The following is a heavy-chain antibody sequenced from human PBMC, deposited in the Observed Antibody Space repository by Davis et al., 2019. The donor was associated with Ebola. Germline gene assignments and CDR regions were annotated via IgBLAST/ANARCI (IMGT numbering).Heavy chain of an antibody. CDR3: ARDREDIVATGWFDP. Sequence: PGGSLRLSCAASGFTFSSYAMHWVRQAPGKGLEWVAVISYDGSNKYYADSVKGRFTISRYNSKNTLYLQMNSLRAEDTAVYYCARDREDIVATGWFDPWGQGTLVTVSS. D-gene: IGHD5-12*01. CDR2: ISYDGSNK. J-gene: IGHJ5*02. V-gene: IGHV3-30-3*01. CDR1: GFTFSSYA.